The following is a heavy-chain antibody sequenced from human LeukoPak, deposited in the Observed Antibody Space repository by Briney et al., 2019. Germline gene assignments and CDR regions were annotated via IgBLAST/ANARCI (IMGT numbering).Heavy chain of an antibody. Sequence: AGGSLRLSCAASGFTFRTYEMNWVRQAPGKGLEWVSYISGSGSTRYYADSVKGRFTISRDNAKSALYLQMNSLRAEDTAVYYCASSMSKVRTFDPWGQGTLVTVSS. CDR3: ASSMSKVRTFDP. CDR1: GFTFRTYE. V-gene: IGHV3-48*03. CDR2: ISGSGSTR. D-gene: IGHD3-10*01. J-gene: IGHJ5*02.